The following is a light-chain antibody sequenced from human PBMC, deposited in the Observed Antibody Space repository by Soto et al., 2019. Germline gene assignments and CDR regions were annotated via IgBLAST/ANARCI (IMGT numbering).Light chain of an antibody. CDR1: SSDVGGNKY. J-gene: IGLJ1*01. CDR3: SSYASSYTLYV. V-gene: IGLV2-14*01. Sequence: QSALTQPASVSGSPGQSITISRTGTSSDVGGNKYVSWYQQHPGKAPKLMIYDVSNRPSGVSNRFSGSKSGNTASLTISGLQAEDESDYYCSSYASSYTLYVFGTGTKLTVL. CDR2: DVS.